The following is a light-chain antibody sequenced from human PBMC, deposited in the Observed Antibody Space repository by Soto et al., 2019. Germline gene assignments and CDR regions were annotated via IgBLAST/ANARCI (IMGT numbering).Light chain of an antibody. V-gene: IGKV3-11*01. CDR2: NAS. CDR3: QQRSNWPPLT. Sequence: EIVLTQSPATLSLSPGERATLSCRASQSVGTSLAWYQQKPGQAPRLLIYNASNRASGIPGRFSGSGSGTDFTLTSSSLEPEDFAVYYCQQRSNWPPLTCGGGTKVEIK. J-gene: IGKJ4*01. CDR1: QSVGTS.